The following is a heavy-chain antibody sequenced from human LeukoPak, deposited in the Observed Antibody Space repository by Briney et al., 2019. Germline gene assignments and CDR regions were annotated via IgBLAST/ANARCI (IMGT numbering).Heavy chain of an antibody. J-gene: IGHJ5*02. CDR3: ARSGTINYDFWSGSAYNWFDP. Sequence: GESLKISCQGSGYSFTSYWIGWVRQLPGKGLEWMGIIYPGDSDTRYSPSFQGQVTISADKSISTASLQWSSLKASDTAMYYCARSGTINYDFWSGSAYNWFDPWGQGTLVTVSS. V-gene: IGHV5-51*01. CDR1: GYSFTSYW. CDR2: IYPGDSDT. D-gene: IGHD3-3*01.